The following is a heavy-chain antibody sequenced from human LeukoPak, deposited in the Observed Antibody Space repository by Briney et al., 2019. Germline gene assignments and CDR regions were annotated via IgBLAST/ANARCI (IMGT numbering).Heavy chain of an antibody. V-gene: IGHV4-30-4*01. D-gene: IGHD3-22*01. CDR3: ARGVGSDSSGYYYFDY. CDR1: GGSITSGNYY. CDR2: IFYTGST. J-gene: IGHJ4*02. Sequence: SETLSLTCSVSGGSITSGNYYWSWIRQSPGKGLEWIGDIFYTGSTNYNPSLKSRITISVDTSKNQFSLKLRSVPAADTAVFYCARGVGSDSSGYYYFDYWGQGTLVTVSS.